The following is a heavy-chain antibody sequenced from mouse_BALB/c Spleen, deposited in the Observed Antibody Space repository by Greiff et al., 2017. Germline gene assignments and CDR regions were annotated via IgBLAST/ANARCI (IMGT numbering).Heavy chain of an antibody. V-gene: IGHV1-9*01. CDR1: GYTFSSYW. CDR3: ARGLGSSWNWYFDV. D-gene: IGHD1-1*01. CDR2: ILPGSGST. J-gene: IGHJ1*01. Sequence: QVQLKESGAELMKPGASVKISCKATGYTFSSYWIEWVKQRPGHGLEWIGEILPGSGSTNYNEKFKGKATFTADTSSNTAYMQLSSLTSEDSAVYYCARGLGSSWNWYFDVWGAGTTVTVSS.